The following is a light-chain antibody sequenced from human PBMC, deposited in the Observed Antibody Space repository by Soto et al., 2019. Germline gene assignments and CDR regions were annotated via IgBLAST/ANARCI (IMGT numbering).Light chain of an antibody. Sequence: EIVLTQSPGTLSLSPGERATLSCRASQSVSSIYLAWYQQKPGQAPRLLIYDASRRATGIPDRFSGSWSGTDFTLTISTLEPEDFAVYYCQQYGSSALIYFGQGTRLEIK. V-gene: IGKV3-20*01. CDR3: QQYGSSALIY. J-gene: IGKJ5*01. CDR2: DAS. CDR1: QSVSSIY.